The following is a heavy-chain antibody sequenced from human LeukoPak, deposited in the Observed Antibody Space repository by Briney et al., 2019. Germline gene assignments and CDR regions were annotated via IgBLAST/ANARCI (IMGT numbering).Heavy chain of an antibody. CDR3: AREGYSGYDGY. J-gene: IGHJ4*02. CDR1: GGSISSGDYY. D-gene: IGHD5-12*01. Sequence: SETLSLTCTVSGGSISSGDYYWSWIRQPPGKGLEWIGYIYYSGSTYCNPSLKSRVTISVDTSKNQFSLKLSSVTAADTAVYYCAREGYSGYDGYWGQGTLVTVSS. V-gene: IGHV4-30-4*01. CDR2: IYYSGST.